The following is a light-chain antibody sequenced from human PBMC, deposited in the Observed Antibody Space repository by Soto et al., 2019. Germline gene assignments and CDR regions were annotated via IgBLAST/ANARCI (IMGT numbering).Light chain of an antibody. J-gene: IGKJ2*03. CDR3: QQYNNYYS. Sequence: EIVMTQSPATLSVSPRERATLSCRASQSVSNNLAWYQQKPGQAPRLLIYDASTRSTGIPARFSGSGSGTEFTLTISSLQSEDFAVYYCQQYNNYYSFGQGTKLEIK. V-gene: IGKV3-15*01. CDR1: QSVSNN. CDR2: DAS.